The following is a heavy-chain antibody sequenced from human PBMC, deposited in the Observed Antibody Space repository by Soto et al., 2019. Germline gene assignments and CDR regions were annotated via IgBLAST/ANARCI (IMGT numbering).Heavy chain of an antibody. CDR1: GDSVSSGSYF. Sequence: HVQLQESGPGLVKPSETLSLTCTVSGDSVSSGSYFWSWIRQPPGKGLEWIGYIYYSGSTNYSPSLKSRVTISVDTSKNPFSLKLGSVTAADTAVYYCAREGGNWNFDYWGQGTLVTVSS. J-gene: IGHJ4*02. D-gene: IGHD1-20*01. V-gene: IGHV4-61*01. CDR3: AREGGNWNFDY. CDR2: IYYSGST.